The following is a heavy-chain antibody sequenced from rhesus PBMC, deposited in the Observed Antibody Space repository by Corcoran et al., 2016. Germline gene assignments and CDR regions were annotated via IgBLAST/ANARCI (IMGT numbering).Heavy chain of an antibody. J-gene: IGHJ4*01. CDR1: GFTFSDYY. V-gene: IGHV3-59*01. D-gene: IGHD6-31*01. CDR2: ISSGGGST. CDR3: AGWYSSGLGY. Sequence: EVQLVESGGGLAKPGGSLRLSCAASGFTFSDYYMHWVRQASGKGREWVSRISSGGGSTWYADSVKGRFTISRENAKNTLYLQMNSLRAEDTAVYYCAGWYSSGLGYWGQGVLVTVSS.